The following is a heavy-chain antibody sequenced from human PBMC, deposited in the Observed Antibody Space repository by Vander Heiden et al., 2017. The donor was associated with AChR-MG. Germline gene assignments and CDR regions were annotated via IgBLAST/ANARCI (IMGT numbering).Heavy chain of an antibody. V-gene: IGHV4-61*02. Sequence: QLHLQESGSGLVKPSQTLSLPLAVSGASIPCGHYYCRWIPPPPGKGLEWIGRIYTRGTADYNPALKSRVTISVDTSKNQFSLNLNSVTAADTAVYYCVRVPQYYDMGPWADGSDFWRQWKMVNVSS. CDR1: GASIPCGHYY. CDR2: IYTRGTA. D-gene: IGHD3-16*01. J-gene: IGHJ3*01. CDR3: VRVPQYYDMGPWADGSDF.